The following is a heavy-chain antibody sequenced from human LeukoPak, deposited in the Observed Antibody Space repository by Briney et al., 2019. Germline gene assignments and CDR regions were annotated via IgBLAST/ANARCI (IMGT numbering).Heavy chain of an antibody. CDR2: VFYSGTT. CDR3: AREPYSSGWYRFGSLDFDY. D-gene: IGHD6-19*01. J-gene: IGHJ4*02. Sequence: SQTLSLTCIVSGASVTSDYWSWIRQPPGKGLEWIGNVFYSGTTDYNPSLKSRVTISGDTSKNQFSLKLSSVTAADTAVYYCAREPYSSGWYRFGSLDFDYWGQGTLVTVSS. V-gene: IGHV4-59*02. CDR1: GASVTSDY.